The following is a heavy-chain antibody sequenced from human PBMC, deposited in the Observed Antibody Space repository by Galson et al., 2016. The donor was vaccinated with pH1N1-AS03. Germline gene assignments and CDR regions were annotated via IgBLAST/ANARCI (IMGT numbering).Heavy chain of an antibody. V-gene: IGHV3-53*01. D-gene: IGHD5-24*01. Sequence: SLRLSCAVSGLSVAKNYMSWVRQAPGKGLEWVSSIYTGGDTFYTDSVRGRFTISRDDSKHTLYLQMNSLRAADTAMYYCARVDSSTYSDGWVPFDYWGQGTLVTVSS. CDR3: ARVDSSTYSDGWVPFDY. CDR1: GLSVAKNY. CDR2: IYTGGDT. J-gene: IGHJ4*02.